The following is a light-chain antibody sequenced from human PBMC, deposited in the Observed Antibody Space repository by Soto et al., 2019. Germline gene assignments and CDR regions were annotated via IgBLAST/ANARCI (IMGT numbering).Light chain of an antibody. V-gene: IGLV4-69*01. CDR3: QTWGTGIRV. CDR1: SGHSTYA. J-gene: IGLJ3*02. Sequence: QSVLTQSPSASASLGAAVKLTCTLSSGHSTYAIAWHQQQPEKGPRYLMNLNSDGSHFKGDGIPDRFSGSSSGAERYLTISSLQSEDEADYYCQTWGTGIRVFGGGTKRTVL. CDR2: LNSDGSH.